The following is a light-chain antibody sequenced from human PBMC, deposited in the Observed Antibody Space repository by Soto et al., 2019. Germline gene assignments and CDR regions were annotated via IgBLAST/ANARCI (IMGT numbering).Light chain of an antibody. CDR2: AAS. V-gene: IGKV1D-12*01. CDR1: QGVSSW. J-gene: IGKJ1*01. Sequence: DIQMTHXXXXXXSAXXXIVLITWRASQGVSSWLAWYQQKPGKAPKLLIYAASSLQSGVPSRFSGSGSGTDFTLTISSLQPEDFATYYCQQANSFPPTFGQGTKVDIK. CDR3: QQANSFPPT.